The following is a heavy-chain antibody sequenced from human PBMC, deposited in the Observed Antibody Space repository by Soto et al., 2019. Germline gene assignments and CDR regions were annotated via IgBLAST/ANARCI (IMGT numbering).Heavy chain of an antibody. V-gene: IGHV3-23*01. Sequence: PGGSLRLSCAASGFTFSSYAMSWVRQAPGKGLEWVSAISGSGGSTYYADSVKGRFTISRDNSKNTLYLQMNSLRAEDTAVYYCAKDSIGYCSGGSCYSFDYWGQGTLVTV. CDR1: GFTFSSYA. CDR3: AKDSIGYCSGGSCYSFDY. D-gene: IGHD2-15*01. CDR2: ISGSGGST. J-gene: IGHJ4*02.